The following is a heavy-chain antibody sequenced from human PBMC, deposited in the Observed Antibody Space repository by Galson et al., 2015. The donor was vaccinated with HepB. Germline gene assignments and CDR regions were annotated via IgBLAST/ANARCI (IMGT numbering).Heavy chain of an antibody. V-gene: IGHV3-33*08. CDR3: VREFSGLYYFDY. D-gene: IGHD3-10*01. J-gene: IGHJ4*01. CDR2: IWYDGTNK. CDR1: GFTFRNYG. Sequence: SLRLSCAASGFTFRNYGMHWVRQAPGKGLEWVALIWYDGTNKYYADSVKGRFTISRDNSKNTLYLQMNSLRAEDTAVYYCVREFSGLYYFDYWGHGTLVTVSS.